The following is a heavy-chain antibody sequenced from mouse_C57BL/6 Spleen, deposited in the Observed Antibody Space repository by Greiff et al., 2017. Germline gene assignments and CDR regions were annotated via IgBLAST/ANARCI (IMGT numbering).Heavy chain of an antibody. CDR2: IDPSDSYT. D-gene: IGHD1-1*01. V-gene: IGHV1-59*01. CDR3: ARWSPITTVVAEDDY. Sequence: QVQLQQPGAELVRPGTSVKLSCKASGYTFTSYWMHWVKQRPGQGLEWIGVIDPSDSYTNYNQKFKGKATLTVDTSSSTAYMQLSSLTSEDSAVYYCARWSPITTVVAEDDYGGQGTTLTVSS. CDR1: GYTFTSYW. J-gene: IGHJ2*01.